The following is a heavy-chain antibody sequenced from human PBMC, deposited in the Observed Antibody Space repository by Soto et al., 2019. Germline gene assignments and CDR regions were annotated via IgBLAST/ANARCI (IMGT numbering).Heavy chain of an antibody. Sequence: QVQLVESGGGVVQPGRSLRLSCAASGFTFSSYAMHWVRQAPGKGLERVAVISYDGSNKYDADSVKGRFTISRDNSKNTLYLQMNSLRSEDTAVYYCASYVWGSYRYTGGMDVWGQGTTVTVSS. CDR3: ASYVWGSYRYTGGMDV. D-gene: IGHD3-16*02. V-gene: IGHV3-30-3*01. J-gene: IGHJ6*02. CDR2: ISYDGSNK. CDR1: GFTFSSYA.